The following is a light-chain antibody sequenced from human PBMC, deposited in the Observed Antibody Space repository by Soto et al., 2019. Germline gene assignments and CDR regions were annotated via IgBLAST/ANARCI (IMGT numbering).Light chain of an antibody. V-gene: IGLV1-40*01. CDR3: HCYDSSLSGSV. CDR2: GDN. J-gene: IGLJ3*02. CDR1: NSNIGTTYD. Sequence: QSVLTQPPSVSGAPGQRVTISCTGGNSNIGTTYDVHWYQQIPGAAPKLLIYGDNNRPSGVPDRFSGSKSGTSASLAITGLQAEDEADYYCHCYDSSLSGSVFGGGTQLTVL.